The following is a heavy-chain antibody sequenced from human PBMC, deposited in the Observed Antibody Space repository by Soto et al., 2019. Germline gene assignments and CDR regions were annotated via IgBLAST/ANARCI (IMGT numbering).Heavy chain of an antibody. CDR1: GYSFISYW. D-gene: IGHD2-15*01. V-gene: IGHV5-51*01. J-gene: IGHJ3*02. CDR2: FYPGDSTS. CDR3: ARIIGYCRNNDCSWTFDI. Sequence: PGGSLRLSCKTSGYSFISYWVAWVRQLPGKGLEWMGTFYPGDSTSTYSPSFQGQVTISVDKSISTAYLQLSSLKASDTAMYYCARIIGYCRNNDCSWTFDIWGQGTMVTVSS.